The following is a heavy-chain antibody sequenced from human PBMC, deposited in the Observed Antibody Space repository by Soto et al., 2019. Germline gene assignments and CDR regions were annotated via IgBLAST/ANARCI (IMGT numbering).Heavy chain of an antibody. V-gene: IGHV1-69*02. Sequence: QVQLVQSGAEVKKPGSSVRVSCKASGDAFSFYTINWVRQAPGLGLEWMGRINPILTMSNYAQKFQGRVNVTPDKSTSSAYMVLSSLRSDDTAMYFCATSYGSGFRAFDYWGQGALVTVSS. D-gene: IGHD3-10*01. CDR2: INPILTMS. J-gene: IGHJ4*02. CDR3: ATSYGSGFRAFDY. CDR1: GDAFSFYT.